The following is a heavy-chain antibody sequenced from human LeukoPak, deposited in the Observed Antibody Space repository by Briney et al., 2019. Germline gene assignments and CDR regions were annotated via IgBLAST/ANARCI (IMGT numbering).Heavy chain of an antibody. CDR2: ISSTSRTI. D-gene: IGHD5/OR15-5a*01. Sequence: GGSLRLSCAASGFTFSSYAMSWVRQAPGKRLELVSYISSTSRTIDYADSVKGRFTISRDNAKNSLYLQMNSLRAEDTAVYYCARGLSLDYWGQGTLVTVSS. CDR1: GFTFSSYA. J-gene: IGHJ4*02. CDR3: ARGLSLDY. V-gene: IGHV3-48*01.